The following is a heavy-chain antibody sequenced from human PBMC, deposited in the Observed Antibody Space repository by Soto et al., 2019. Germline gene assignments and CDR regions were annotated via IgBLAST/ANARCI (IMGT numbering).Heavy chain of an antibody. J-gene: IGHJ5*01. CDR2: ISAYNGNT. D-gene: IGHD1-1*01. V-gene: IGHV1-18*01. Sequence: VNRYCRASGYRVASYGVSWVRLKNGQGLEWMGWISAYNGNTNYAQKLQGRVPMTTDTSTSTAYMELRSLRSADTALFYSARFLDLPLPHWFGTRGQRTLGTGSS. CDR1: GYRVASYG. CDR3: ARFLDLPLPHWFGT.